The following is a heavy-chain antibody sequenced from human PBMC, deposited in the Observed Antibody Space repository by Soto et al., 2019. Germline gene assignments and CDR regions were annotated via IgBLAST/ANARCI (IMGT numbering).Heavy chain of an antibody. J-gene: IGHJ6*02. V-gene: IGHV3-74*01. CDR2: IKGDESTT. Sequence: GGSLRLSCAASEFTFSNYWMHWVRQAPGKGLVWVSRIKGDESTTNYADSVKGRFTISRDNAKNTLYLQMNSVRAEDTGVYYCARGVPGHYATDVLGQGTTVTV. CDR1: EFTFSNYW. CDR3: ARGVPGHYATDV.